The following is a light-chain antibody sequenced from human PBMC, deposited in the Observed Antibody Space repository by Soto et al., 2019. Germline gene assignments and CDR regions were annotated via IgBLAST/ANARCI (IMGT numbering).Light chain of an antibody. V-gene: IGKV1-9*01. J-gene: IGKJ4*01. CDR1: QGISSY. CDR2: AAS. Sequence: DIQLTQSPSFLSASVGDRVTITCRASQGISSYLAWYQQKPGKAPKLLIYAASTLQSGVPSRFSGSGSGTEFTPTISSLQPEHFATYYCQQINSYPLTFGGGTKVDIK. CDR3: QQINSYPLT.